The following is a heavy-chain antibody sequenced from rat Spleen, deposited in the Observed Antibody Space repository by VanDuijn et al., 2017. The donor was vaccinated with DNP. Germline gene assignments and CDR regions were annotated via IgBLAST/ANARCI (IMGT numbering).Heavy chain of an antibody. V-gene: IGHV4-2*01. CDR1: GFNFNGFW. Sequence: EVQLVESGGGVVQSGRSLKVSCAASGFNFNGFWMGWVRQAPGKGLEWIGEINMDGNTINYTPSLKDKFTISRDNGQNTLYLQMSKLRSEDTAIYYCVRANSGDPFDYWGQGVMVTVSS. CDR2: INMDGNTI. D-gene: IGHD1-1*01. J-gene: IGHJ2*01. CDR3: VRANSGDPFDY.